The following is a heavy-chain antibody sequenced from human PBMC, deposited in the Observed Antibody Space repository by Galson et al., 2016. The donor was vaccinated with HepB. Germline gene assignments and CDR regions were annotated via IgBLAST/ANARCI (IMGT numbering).Heavy chain of an antibody. CDR2: ISTYNGNT. V-gene: IGHV1-18*01. Sequence: SVKVSCKASGYILSSYGVSWVRQAPGQGLEWMGWISTYNGNTNYAQKVQGRVTMTTDTSTSTAYMELRSLRSGDTAVYYCASQEMATINFDYWGQGTLVTVSS. J-gene: IGHJ4*02. CDR3: ASQEMATINFDY. D-gene: IGHD5-24*01. CDR1: GYILSSYG.